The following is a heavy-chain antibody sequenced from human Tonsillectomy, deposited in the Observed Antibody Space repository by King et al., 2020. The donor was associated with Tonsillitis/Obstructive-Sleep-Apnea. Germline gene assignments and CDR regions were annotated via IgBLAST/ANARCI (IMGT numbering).Heavy chain of an antibody. J-gene: IGHJ4*02. CDR1: GFTFSDSA. V-gene: IGHV3-73*01. D-gene: IGHD6-13*01. CDR3: TTTDSSERA. Sequence: VQLVESGGGLVQPGGSLKLSCAASGFTFSDSALHWVRQASGKGLEWVGRIRSKANNYATAYAASLKGRFTISRDDSKNRATAYLQMNSLKTADTAVYYCTTTDSSERAWGQGTLVTVSS. CDR2: IRSKANNYAT.